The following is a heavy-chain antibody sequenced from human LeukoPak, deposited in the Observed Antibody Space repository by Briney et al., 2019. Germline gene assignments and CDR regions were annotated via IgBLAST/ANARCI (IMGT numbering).Heavy chain of an antibody. CDR2: ISYDGSNK. CDR1: GFTFDDYA. CDR3: ARFGGYFDY. Sequence: GGSLRLSCAASGFTFDDYAMHWVRQAPGKGLGWVAVISYDGSNKYYADSVKGRFTISRDNSKNTLYLQMNSLRAEDTAVYYCARFGGYFDYWGQGTLVTVSS. J-gene: IGHJ4*02. V-gene: IGHV3-30-3*01. D-gene: IGHD3-22*01.